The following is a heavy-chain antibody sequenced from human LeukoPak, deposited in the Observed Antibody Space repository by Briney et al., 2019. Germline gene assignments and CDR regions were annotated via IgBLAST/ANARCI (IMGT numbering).Heavy chain of an antibody. V-gene: IGHV3-21*01. CDR1: GFTFSTYS. D-gene: IGHD7-27*01. CDR2: ISSTSSYI. J-gene: IGHJ4*02. Sequence: TGGSLRLSCAASGFTFSTYSMNWVRQAPGKGLEWVSSISSTSSYIYYADSVKGRFTISRDNAKNSVYLQMHSLRAEDTAVYYCARQPGDYWGQGTLVTVSS. CDR3: ARQPGDY.